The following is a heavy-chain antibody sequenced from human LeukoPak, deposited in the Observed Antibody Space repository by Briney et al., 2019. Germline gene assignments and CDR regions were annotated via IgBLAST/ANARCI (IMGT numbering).Heavy chain of an antibody. CDR1: VASMSSSCYF. V-gene: IGHV4-31*03. CDR3: AREGYYDSSGYADY. CDR2: SHYSGTT. Sequence: PSQTLTLTCTVSVASMSSSCYFWSWIRQQPGKGLEWIGYSHYSGTTYYNTSLKSRVAISVDTSKNQFSLKLSSVTAADTAVYYCAREGYYDSSGYADYWGQGTLVTVSS. J-gene: IGHJ4*02. D-gene: IGHD3-22*01.